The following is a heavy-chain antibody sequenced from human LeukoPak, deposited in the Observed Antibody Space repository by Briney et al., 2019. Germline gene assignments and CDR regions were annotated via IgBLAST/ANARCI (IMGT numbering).Heavy chain of an antibody. CDR1: GYSISSGYY. CDR2: IYHSGST. CDR3: ARDGPHDFWSGYSYYFDY. Sequence: SETLSLTCTVSGYSISSGYYWGWIRQPPGKGLEWIGSIYHSGSTYYNPSLKSRVTISVDTSKNQFSLKLSSVTAADTAVYYCARDGPHDFWSGYSYYFDYWGQGTLVTVSS. D-gene: IGHD3-3*01. V-gene: IGHV4-38-2*02. J-gene: IGHJ4*02.